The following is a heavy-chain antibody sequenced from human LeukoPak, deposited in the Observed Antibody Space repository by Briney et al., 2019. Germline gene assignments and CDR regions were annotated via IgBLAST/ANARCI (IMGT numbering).Heavy chain of an antibody. CDR2: IYHSGSS. J-gene: IGHJ4*02. CDR3: AGYTDYVSF. Sequence: SETLSLTCTVSGGSISISNYYWGWIRQPPGKGLEWIGSIYHSGSSYSNPSLESRVTISVDTSKNQFSLKLSSLTAADTAVYYCAGYTDYVSFWGRGTLVTVSS. V-gene: IGHV4-39*07. D-gene: IGHD3-16*01. CDR1: GGSISISNYY.